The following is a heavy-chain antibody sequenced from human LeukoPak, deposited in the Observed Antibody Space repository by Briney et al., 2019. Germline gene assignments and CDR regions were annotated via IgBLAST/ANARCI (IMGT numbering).Heavy chain of an antibody. Sequence: PGGSLRLSCAASGFTFSSYSMNWVRQAPGKGLEWVSYISSSSSYTNYADSVKGRFTISRDNAENSLYLQMNSLRAEDTAVYYCARGRGYCSSTSCYERAFDIWGQGTMVTVSS. CDR3: ARGRGYCSSTSCYERAFDI. V-gene: IGHV3-21*05. CDR2: ISSSSSYT. CDR1: GFTFSSYS. J-gene: IGHJ3*02. D-gene: IGHD2-2*01.